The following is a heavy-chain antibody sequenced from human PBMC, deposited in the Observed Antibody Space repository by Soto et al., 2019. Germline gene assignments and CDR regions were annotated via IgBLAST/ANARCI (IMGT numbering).Heavy chain of an antibody. D-gene: IGHD2-21*01. J-gene: IGHJ5*02. CDR2: IDPMFDTS. CDR1: GGALTSYP. CDR3: ATYPRPYNWIDI. Sequence: QVRLEQSGAEVRKPGPSVRVSCQASGGALTSYPIHWVRQAPGQGLEWMGVIDPMFDTSNLAEKFKARVTFTADASTMTVYMDLTSLRSDDTAVYFCATYPRPYNWIDIWGQGTLLTVTS. V-gene: IGHV1-69*01.